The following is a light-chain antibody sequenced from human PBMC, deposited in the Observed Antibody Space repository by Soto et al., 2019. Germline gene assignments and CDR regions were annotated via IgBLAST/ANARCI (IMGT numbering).Light chain of an antibody. Sequence: EIVMTQSPATLSVSPGERATLSCRASQSVSSNLAWYQQKPGQAPRLLIHGVSTRATGIPARFSGSGSGTEFTLTISSLQSEDFAVYYCQQYNNWPPFTFGQGTRLEIK. J-gene: IGKJ5*01. V-gene: IGKV3D-15*01. CDR1: QSVSSN. CDR2: GVS. CDR3: QQYNNWPPFT.